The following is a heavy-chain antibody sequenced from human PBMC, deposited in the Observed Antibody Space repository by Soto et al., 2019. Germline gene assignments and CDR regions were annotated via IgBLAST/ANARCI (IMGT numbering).Heavy chain of an antibody. J-gene: IGHJ4*02. D-gene: IGHD4-17*01. CDR3: ARDHSPLTTVTTPAVDPEPQANDY. V-gene: IGHV3-33*01. CDR1: GFTFSSDG. Sequence: GGSLRLSCAASGFTFSSDGMHWVRQAPGKGLEWVAVIWYDGSNKYYADSVKGRFTISRDNSKNTLYLQMNSLRAEDTAVYYCARDHSPLTTVTTPAVDPEPQANDYWGQGTLVTVSS. CDR2: IWYDGSNK.